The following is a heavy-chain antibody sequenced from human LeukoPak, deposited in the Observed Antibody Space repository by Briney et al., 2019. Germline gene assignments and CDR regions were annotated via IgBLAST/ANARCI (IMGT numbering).Heavy chain of an antibody. CDR2: ISYAVNNK. V-gene: IGHV3-30-3*01. Sequence: PGGSLRLSCAASGFTFSNYAIHWVRQAPGKGLEWVALISYAVNNKYYTDSVKGRFTISRDNSKNTLYLQINSLRAEDTAVYYCARDHPRGKSADAFDIWGQGTMVTVSS. CDR3: ARDHPRGKSADAFDI. J-gene: IGHJ3*02. D-gene: IGHD3-16*01. CDR1: GFTFSNYA.